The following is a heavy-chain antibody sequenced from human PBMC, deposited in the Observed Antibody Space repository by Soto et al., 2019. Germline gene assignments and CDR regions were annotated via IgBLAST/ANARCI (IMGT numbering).Heavy chain of an antibody. Sequence: GASVKVSCKASGGTFSSYAIIWVRQAPGQGLEWMGGIIPIFGTANYAQKFQGRVTITADESTSTAYMELSSLRSEDTAVYYCARDRGDIVATFDYWGQGTLVTVSS. D-gene: IGHD5-12*01. V-gene: IGHV1-69*13. CDR2: IIPIFGTA. CDR3: ARDRGDIVATFDY. CDR1: GGTFSSYA. J-gene: IGHJ4*02.